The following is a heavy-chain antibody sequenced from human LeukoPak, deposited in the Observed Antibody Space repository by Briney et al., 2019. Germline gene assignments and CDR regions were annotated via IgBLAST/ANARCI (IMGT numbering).Heavy chain of an antibody. J-gene: IGHJ4*02. CDR3: AKGSPRFDY. CDR1: GFSFSSYA. V-gene: IGHV3-23*01. CDR2: ISGNGGST. Sequence: PGGSLRVSCAASGFSFSSYAMSWVRQAPGKGLEWVSVISGNGGSTHYAGSVKGRFTISRDNSKNTLYLQMNSLRAEDTAVYYCAKGSPRFDYWGQGTLVTVSS.